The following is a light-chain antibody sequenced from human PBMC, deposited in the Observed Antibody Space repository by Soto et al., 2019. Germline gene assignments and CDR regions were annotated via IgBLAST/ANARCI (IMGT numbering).Light chain of an antibody. CDR1: QSVLYNSKNKNY. V-gene: IGKV4-1*01. CDR2: WAS. CDR3: HQYYSRPYT. Sequence: DIVMTQSPDSLAVSLGEVATINCKSSQSVLYNSKNKNYLAWYQQKPGQSPKLLIYWASTRESGVPDRFSGSGSGTDFTLTISSLQAVDVAVYYCHQYYSRPYTFGQGTKLEIK. J-gene: IGKJ2*01.